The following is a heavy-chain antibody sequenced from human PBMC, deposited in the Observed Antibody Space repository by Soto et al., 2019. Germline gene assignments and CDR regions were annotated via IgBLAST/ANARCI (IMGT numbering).Heavy chain of an antibody. Sequence: GASVKVSCKAPGYTFTSYDISCRRQAPGQGLEGMGWISAYNGNTSCAQNLQGRVTMTTDTSTSTDYMELRSLRSDDTAVYDCARDDVLRFLEWLPPPDYWGQGTLVTVSS. J-gene: IGHJ4*02. V-gene: IGHV1-18*01. D-gene: IGHD3-3*01. CDR2: ISAYNGNT. CDR1: GYTFTSYD. CDR3: ARDDVLRFLEWLPPPDY.